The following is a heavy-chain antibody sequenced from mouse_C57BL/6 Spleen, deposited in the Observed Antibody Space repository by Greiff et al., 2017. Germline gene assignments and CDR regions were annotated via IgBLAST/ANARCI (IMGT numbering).Heavy chain of an antibody. Sequence: VKLVESGAELVRPGASVTLSCKASGYTFTDYEMHWVKQTPVHGLEWIGAIDPETGGTAYNQTFKGKAILTADKSSSTAYMELRRLTSEDSAVYYCTNYCSPYFDYWGQGTTLTVSS. CDR3: TNYCSPYFDY. D-gene: IGHD1-1*01. J-gene: IGHJ2*01. V-gene: IGHV1-15*01. CDR1: GYTFTDYE. CDR2: IDPETGGT.